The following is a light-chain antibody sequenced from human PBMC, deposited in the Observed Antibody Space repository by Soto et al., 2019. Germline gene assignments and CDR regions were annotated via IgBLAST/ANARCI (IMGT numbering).Light chain of an antibody. CDR1: QSIVTY. Sequence: DIQMTQSPSSLSASVGDRVTITCRASQSIVTYLNWYLQKPGKAPKLLIYAASNLQSGVPSRFSGSGSGTDFTLTISSLQPEDFATYYCQQYNTFPSFGQGTKVDIK. CDR2: AAS. CDR3: QQYNTFPS. V-gene: IGKV1-39*01. J-gene: IGKJ1*01.